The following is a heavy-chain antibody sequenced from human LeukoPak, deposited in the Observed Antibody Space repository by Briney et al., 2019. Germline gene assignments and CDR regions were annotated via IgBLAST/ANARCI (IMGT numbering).Heavy chain of an antibody. J-gene: IGHJ5*02. D-gene: IGHD6-6*01. CDR3: AKSIAARRNWFDP. Sequence: SVKVSCKASGSTFTSYGISWVRQAPGQGLEWMGGISAYNGNTNYAQNLQGRITMTTDTSTSTAYMELRSLRSDDTAVYYCAKSIAARRNWFDPWGQGTLVTVS. CDR1: GSTFTSYG. V-gene: IGHV1-18*01. CDR2: ISAYNGNT.